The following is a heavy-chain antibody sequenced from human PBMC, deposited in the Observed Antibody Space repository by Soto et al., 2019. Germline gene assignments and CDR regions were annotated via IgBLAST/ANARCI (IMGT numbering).Heavy chain of an antibody. CDR3: ARQYYYGSGSYSDFDY. CDR2: IIPILGIA. Sequence: QVQLVQSGAEVKKPGSSVKVSCKASGGTFSSYTISWVRQAPGQGLEWMGRIIPILGIANYAQKFQGRVTITADKSTSTAYMELSSLRSEDTAVYYCARQYYYGSGSYSDFDYWGQGTLVTVSS. D-gene: IGHD3-10*01. J-gene: IGHJ4*02. V-gene: IGHV1-69*02. CDR1: GGTFSSYT.